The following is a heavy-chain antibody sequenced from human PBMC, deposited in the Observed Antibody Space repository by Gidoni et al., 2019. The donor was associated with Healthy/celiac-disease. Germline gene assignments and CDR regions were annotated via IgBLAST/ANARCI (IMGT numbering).Heavy chain of an antibody. D-gene: IGHD4-4*01. Sequence: EAQLAQSGAEVKKPGDSLTISCKGSGYSFINYWIGWVRQMPGKGLEWMGIIFPEDSDTRYSPSFQGQVTISVDKSISTAYLQWSSLKASDTAIYYCARHESNYVAWLFDYWGQGTLVTV. CDR2: IFPEDSDT. CDR1: GYSFINYW. V-gene: IGHV5-51*01. CDR3: ARHESNYVAWLFDY. J-gene: IGHJ4*02.